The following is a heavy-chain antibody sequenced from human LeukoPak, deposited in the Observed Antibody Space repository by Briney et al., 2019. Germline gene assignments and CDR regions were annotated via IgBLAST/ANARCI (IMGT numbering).Heavy chain of an antibody. CDR2: FFYSGST. CDR3: ARAPGSAYNAYYFDY. J-gene: IGHJ4*02. D-gene: IGHD1-1*01. V-gene: IGHV4-31*03. Sequence: SETLSLTCTVSGASISSGGYFRGWIRQHPWKGLEWMGYFFYSGSTYYNPSLKSRVTMSVDTSKNQISLKLSSVTAADTAVYYCARAPGSAYNAYYFDYWGQGTLVTVSS. CDR1: GASISSGGYF.